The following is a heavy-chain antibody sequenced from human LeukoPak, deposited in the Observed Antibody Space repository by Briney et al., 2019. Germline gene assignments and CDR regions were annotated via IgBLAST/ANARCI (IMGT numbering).Heavy chain of an antibody. V-gene: IGHV4-4*09. D-gene: IGHD2-2*01. CDR1: GGSISSYY. CDR2: IYTSGST. CDR3: ARHAPAAIPNNMDV. J-gene: IGHJ6*03. Sequence: SETLSLTCTVSGGSISSYYWSWIRQPPGKGLEGIGYIYTSGSTNYNPSPQSRVTISVDTSKNQFSPKLSSVTAADTAVYYCARHAPAAIPNNMDVWGKGTTVTVSS.